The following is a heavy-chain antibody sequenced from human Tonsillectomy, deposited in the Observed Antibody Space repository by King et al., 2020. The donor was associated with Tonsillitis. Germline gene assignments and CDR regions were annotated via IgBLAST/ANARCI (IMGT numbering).Heavy chain of an antibody. CDR3: ARLVDTAMEYYFDY. D-gene: IGHD5-18*01. J-gene: IGHJ4*02. V-gene: IGHV3-7*03. CDR1: GFTFSSYW. CDR2: IKQDGSEK. Sequence: GQLVQSGGGLVQPGGSLRLSCAASGFTFSSYWMSWVRQAPGKGLEWVANIKQDGSEKYYVDSVKGRFTISRDNAKNSLYLQMNSLRAEDTAVYYCARLVDTAMEYYFDYWGQGTLVTVSS.